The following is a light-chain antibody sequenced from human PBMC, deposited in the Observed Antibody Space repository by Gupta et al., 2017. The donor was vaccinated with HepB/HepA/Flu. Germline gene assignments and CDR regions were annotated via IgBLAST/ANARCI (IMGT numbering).Light chain of an antibody. Sequence: DIQLTQPPSFLSASVGDRVTITCRASQGISSYLAWYQQKPGKAPKPLIYAASTLQSGVPSRFSGSGSGTEFTLTISSLQPEDFATYYCQQLNSYPSLTFGGGTKVEIK. V-gene: IGKV1-9*01. CDR1: QGISSY. J-gene: IGKJ4*01. CDR3: QQLNSYPSLT. CDR2: AAS.